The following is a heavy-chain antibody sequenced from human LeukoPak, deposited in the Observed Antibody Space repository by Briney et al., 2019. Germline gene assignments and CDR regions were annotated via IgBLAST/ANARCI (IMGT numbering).Heavy chain of an antibody. Sequence: PSETLSLTCAVYGGSFSGYYWSWIRQPPGKGLEWIGKINHSGSTNYNPSLKSRVTISVDTPKNQFSLKLSSVTAADTAVYYCARSYYYDSSGIYDYWGQGTLVTVSS. J-gene: IGHJ4*02. CDR3: ARSYYYDSSGIYDY. D-gene: IGHD3-22*01. CDR1: GGSFSGYY. V-gene: IGHV4-34*01. CDR2: INHSGST.